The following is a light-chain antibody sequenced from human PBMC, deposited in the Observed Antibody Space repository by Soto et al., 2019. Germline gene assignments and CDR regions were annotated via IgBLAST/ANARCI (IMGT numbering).Light chain of an antibody. CDR1: QSVSSY. V-gene: IGKV3-11*01. J-gene: IGKJ4*01. CDR2: DAS. Sequence: EIVLTQSPATLSLSPGERATLSCRASQSVSSYLACYQQKPGQAPRLLIYDASNRATGIPARFSGSGSGTDFTLTISSLEPEDFAVYYCQQRSNWPITFGEGTKVEI. CDR3: QQRSNWPIT.